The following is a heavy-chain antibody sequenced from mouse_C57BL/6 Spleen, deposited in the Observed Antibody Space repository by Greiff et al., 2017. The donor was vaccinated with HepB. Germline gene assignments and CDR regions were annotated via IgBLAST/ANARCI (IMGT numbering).Heavy chain of an antibody. J-gene: IGHJ2*01. D-gene: IGHD4-1*01. CDR3: ARNWDVDY. Sequence: EVKLMESGGGLVKPGGSLELSCAASGFTFSDYGMHWVRQAPEKGLEWVAYISSGSSTIYYADTVKGRFTISRDNAKNTLFLQMTSLRSEDTAMYYCARNWDVDYWGQGTTLTVSS. V-gene: IGHV5-17*01. CDR2: ISSGSSTI. CDR1: GFTFSDYG.